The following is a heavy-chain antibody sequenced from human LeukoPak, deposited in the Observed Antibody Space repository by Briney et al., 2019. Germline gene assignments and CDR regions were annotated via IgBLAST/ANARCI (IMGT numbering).Heavy chain of an antibody. V-gene: IGHV4-4*07. J-gene: IGHJ4*02. CDR1: GGSISSYY. Sequence: TSETLSLTCTVPGGSISSYYWSWIRQPAGKGLEWIGRIYSGGSTNYNPSLKSRVTMSVDSSNNQFSLKLSSVTAADTAVFYCARENTGSYREFDYWGQGTLVTVSS. CDR2: IYSGGST. CDR3: ARENTGSYREFDY. D-gene: IGHD1-26*01.